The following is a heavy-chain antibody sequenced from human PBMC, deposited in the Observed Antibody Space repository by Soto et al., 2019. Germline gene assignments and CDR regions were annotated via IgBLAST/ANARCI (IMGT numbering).Heavy chain of an antibody. J-gene: IGHJ6*02. CDR2: IYYSGST. V-gene: IGHV4-39*01. D-gene: IGHD6-13*01. Sequence: ASETLSLTCTVAGGSISSISYYWGWIRQPPGKGLEWIGSIYYSGSTYYNPSLKSRVTISVDTSKNQFSLKLSSVTAADTAVYYCASQQLVHYYYGMDVWGQGTTVTVSS. CDR3: ASQQLVHYYYGMDV. CDR1: GGSISSISYY.